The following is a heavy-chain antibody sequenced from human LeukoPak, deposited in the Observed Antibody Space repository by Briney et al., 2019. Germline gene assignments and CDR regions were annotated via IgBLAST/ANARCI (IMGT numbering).Heavy chain of an antibody. CDR1: GFTFSHYI. CDR3: AEAPGWNYYYGLDV. Sequence: GGSLRLSCEASGFTFSHYIMSWLRQAPGKGLEWVSAVTGSGVSTYYADSVKGRFTISRENSNNSLYLHMDSLRAEDTAVYYCAEAPGWNYYYGLDVWGQGTTVTVSS. CDR2: VTGSGVST. J-gene: IGHJ6*02. V-gene: IGHV3-23*01. D-gene: IGHD2-15*01.